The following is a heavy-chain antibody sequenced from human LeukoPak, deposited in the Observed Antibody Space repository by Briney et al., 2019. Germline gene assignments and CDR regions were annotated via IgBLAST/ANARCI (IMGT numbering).Heavy chain of an antibody. CDR3: VRDEAIAEAAVPSAS. D-gene: IGHD6-13*01. CDR1: GYTFTDYG. CDR2: INVYNGNT. V-gene: IGHV1-18*01. Sequence: ASVKVSCKASGYTFTDYGISRVRQAPGQGVEWMAWINVYNGNTEYAQSLQGRLTLTTDTSATTAHMQLRNLRSDDTAVYFCVRDEAIAEAAVPSASWGQGTLITVSS. J-gene: IGHJ1*01.